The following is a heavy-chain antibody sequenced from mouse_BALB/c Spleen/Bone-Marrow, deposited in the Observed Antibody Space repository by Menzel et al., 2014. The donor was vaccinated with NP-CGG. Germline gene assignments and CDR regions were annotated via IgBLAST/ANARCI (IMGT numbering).Heavy chain of an antibody. J-gene: IGHJ2*01. V-gene: IGHV4-1*02. CDR2: INPESSTI. D-gene: IGHD1-2*01. CDR1: GFDFSRYW. CDR3: TRLTYYGLTDY. Sequence: EVKLMESGGGLVQPGGSLKLSCTASGFDFSRYWMSWVRQAPRKGLQWIGEINPESSTINYTPSLKDKFIISRDNAKNTLYLQMSKVRSEDTALYYCTRLTYYGLTDYWGQGTTLTVSS.